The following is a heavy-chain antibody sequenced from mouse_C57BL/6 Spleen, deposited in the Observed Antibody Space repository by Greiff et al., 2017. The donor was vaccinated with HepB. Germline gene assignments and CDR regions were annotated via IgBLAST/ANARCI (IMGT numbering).Heavy chain of an antibody. D-gene: IGHD1-1*01. CDR2: IDPEDGDT. CDR1: GFNIKDYY. V-gene: IGHV14-1*01. CDR3: TTTDYGSRGDYFDY. J-gene: IGHJ2*01. Sequence: EVQLQQSGAELVRPGASVKLSCTASGFNIKDYYMHWVKQRPEQGLEWIGRIDPEDGDTEYAPKFQGKATMTADTSSNTAYLQLSSLTSEDTAVYYCTTTDYGSRGDYFDYWGQGTTLTVSS.